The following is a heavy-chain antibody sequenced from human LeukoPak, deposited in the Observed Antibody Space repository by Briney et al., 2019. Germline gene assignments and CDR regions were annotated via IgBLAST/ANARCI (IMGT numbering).Heavy chain of an antibody. CDR1: GGTFSSYA. CDR3: ATPLLSGYSSNVYYFDY. D-gene: IGHD6-13*01. CDR2: IIPIFGTA. J-gene: IGHJ4*02. Sequence: GASVKVSCKASGGTFSSYAISWVRQAPGQGLEWMGGIIPIFGTANYAQKFQGRVTITVDESTSTAYMELSSLRSEDTAVYYCATPLLSGYSSNVYYFDYWGQGTLVTVSS. V-gene: IGHV1-69*13.